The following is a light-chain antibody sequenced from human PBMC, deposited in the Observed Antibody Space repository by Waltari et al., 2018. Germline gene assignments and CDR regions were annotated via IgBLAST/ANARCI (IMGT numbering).Light chain of an antibody. CDR3: QVWDANTDPGV. CDR1: TIESKS. Sequence: SYVLTPPPSVSVAPGETARITCGGNTIESKSVQWYRQRPGQAPVVVISYDNDRAAGIPERFSGSNSGNTATLTISRVEAGDEADYYCQVWDANTDPGVFGTGTEVTVL. V-gene: IGLV3-21*01. CDR2: YDN. J-gene: IGLJ1*01.